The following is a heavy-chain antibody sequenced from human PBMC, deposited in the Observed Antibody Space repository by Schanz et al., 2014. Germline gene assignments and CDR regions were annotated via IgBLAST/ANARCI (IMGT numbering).Heavy chain of an antibody. D-gene: IGHD3-9*01. J-gene: IGHJ6*02. CDR1: GGTFSSST. CDR2: IIPILDKT. Sequence: QVQLVQSGAEVKKPGSSVKVSCKASGGTFSSSTLTWVRQAPGQGLEWMGRIIPILDKTNYAQKFQGRVTMTADKSTSTVYMEVSGLRSEDTAVYHCAKVDRTRYYAMDVWGQGTTVTVSS. V-gene: IGHV1-69*08. CDR3: AKVDRTRYYAMDV.